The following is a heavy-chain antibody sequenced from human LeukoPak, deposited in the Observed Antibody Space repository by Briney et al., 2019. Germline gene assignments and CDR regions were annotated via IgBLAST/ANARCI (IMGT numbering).Heavy chain of an antibody. V-gene: IGHV3-21*01. J-gene: IGHJ3*02. CDR2: IHSSSGSI. CDR3: ARDLAWDAFDI. Sequence: PAGSLRLSCAASGFNFTNYNMNWVRQAPGKGLEWVSSIHSSSGSIYYADSLKGRFTISRDNAKNSLYLQMNSLRAEDTAVYYCARDLAWDAFDIWGQRTIPTVSS. CDR1: GFNFTNYN.